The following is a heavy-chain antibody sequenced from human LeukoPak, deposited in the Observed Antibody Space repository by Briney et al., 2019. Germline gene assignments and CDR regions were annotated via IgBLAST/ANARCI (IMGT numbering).Heavy chain of an antibody. CDR1: GFTFSSYA. J-gene: IGHJ3*02. V-gene: IGHV3-23*01. Sequence: GGSLRLSCAASGFTFSSYAMSWVRQAPGKGLEWVSAISGSGGSTYYADSVKGRFTISRDNSKNTPYLQMNSLRAEDTAVYYCAKDLKGCRAFDIWGQGTMVTVSS. CDR2: ISGSGGST. D-gene: IGHD2-2*01. CDR3: AKDLKGCRAFDI.